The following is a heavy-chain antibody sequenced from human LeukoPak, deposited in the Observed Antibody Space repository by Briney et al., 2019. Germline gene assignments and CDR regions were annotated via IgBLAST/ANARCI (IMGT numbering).Heavy chain of an antibody. CDR1: GFTFSSYC. J-gene: IGHJ4*02. CDR2: ISGDGSRT. D-gene: IGHD1-1*01. CDR3: GRGGWRTAIDY. Sequence: GGSLRLSCAASGFTFSSYCMHWVRQAPGKGLVWVSYISGDGSRTTYADSVKGRFTISRDNAKNTLDLQMTSLRAEDTAVYYCGRGGWRTAIDYWAQGTLVTVSS. V-gene: IGHV3-74*01.